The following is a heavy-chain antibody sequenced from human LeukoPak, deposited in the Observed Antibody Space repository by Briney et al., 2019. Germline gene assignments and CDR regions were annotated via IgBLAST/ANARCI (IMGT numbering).Heavy chain of an antibody. V-gene: IGHV3-74*01. CDR2: MNGEGTTI. J-gene: IGHJ4*02. CDR3: ATARNFRFEY. Sequence: GGSLRLSCATSGLTFSTTWMHWVRQAPGKGLMWVSRMNGEGTTIDYADSVKGRFTVSRDYAKNTLFLQMNNLRTEDTAPYFCATARNFRFEYWGQGSLAIVSA. D-gene: IGHD1-7*01. CDR1: GLTFSTTW.